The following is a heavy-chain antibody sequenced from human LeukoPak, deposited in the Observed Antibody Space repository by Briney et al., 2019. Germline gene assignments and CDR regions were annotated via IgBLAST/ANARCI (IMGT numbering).Heavy chain of an antibody. CDR3: VRSYYYGSGSGPLFDY. J-gene: IGHJ4*02. Sequence: SETLSLTCTVSGGSISSYYWSWIRQPPGKGLEWIGYIYYSGSTNYNPSLKSRVTISVDTSKNQFSLKLSSVTAADTAVYYCVRSYYYGSGSGPLFDYWGQGTLVTVSS. D-gene: IGHD3-10*01. CDR1: GGSISSYY. V-gene: IGHV4-59*01. CDR2: IYYSGST.